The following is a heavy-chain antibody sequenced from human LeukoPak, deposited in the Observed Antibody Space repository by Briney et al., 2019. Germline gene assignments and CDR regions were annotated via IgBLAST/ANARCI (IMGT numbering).Heavy chain of an antibody. Sequence: GASVKVSCKASGYSFTDHHILWVRQAPGQGLEWMGWIHPNGRDTKYAQKFQGRMTMTTDTSITTGYMELNRVTSDGTDIYYCSGHYGPGPVWGQGTLVTASS. J-gene: IGHJ4*02. CDR2: IHPNGRDT. CDR1: GYSFTDHH. CDR3: SGHYGPGPV. D-gene: IGHD3-10*01. V-gene: IGHV1-2*02.